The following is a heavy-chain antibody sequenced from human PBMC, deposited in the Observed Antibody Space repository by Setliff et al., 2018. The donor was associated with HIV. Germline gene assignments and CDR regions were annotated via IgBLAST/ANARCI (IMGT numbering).Heavy chain of an antibody. J-gene: IGHJ4*02. CDR2: IIPIFGTA. D-gene: IGHD3-10*01. Sequence: PAASVKVSCKASGGTFSSYAISWVRQAPGQGLEWMGGIIPIFGTANYAQKFQGRVTITADESTSTAYMELSSLRSEDTAVYYCAGVYYYGSGSYNYPYYFDYWGQGTLVTVSS. CDR1: GGTFSSYA. CDR3: AGVYYYGSGSYNYPYYFDY. V-gene: IGHV1-69*13.